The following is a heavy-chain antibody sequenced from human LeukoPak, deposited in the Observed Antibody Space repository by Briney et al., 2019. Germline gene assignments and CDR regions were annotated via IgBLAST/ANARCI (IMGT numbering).Heavy chain of an antibody. CDR2: MNPNSGNT. CDR1: GYTFTGYY. Sequence: ASVKVSCKASGYTFTGYYMHWVRQATGQGLEWMRWMNPNSGNTGYAQKFQGRVTITADKSTSTAYMELSSLRSEDTAVYYCATRGYYDSSGYYVDYWGQGTLVTVSS. V-gene: IGHV1-8*03. J-gene: IGHJ4*02. CDR3: ATRGYYDSSGYYVDY. D-gene: IGHD3-22*01.